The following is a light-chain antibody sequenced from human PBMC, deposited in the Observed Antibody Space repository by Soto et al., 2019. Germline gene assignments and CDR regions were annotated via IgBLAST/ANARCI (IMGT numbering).Light chain of an antibody. V-gene: IGLV2-11*01. CDR1: NSDVGRYNS. CDR2: AVR. Sequence: QSVLTQPHSVSGSPGQSVTISCTGTNSDVGRYNSVSWYQQLPGKAPKIIISAVRQRPSGVPDRFSGSKSGNTASLTISGLQADDEADYFCLSYTANDNWVFGGGTK. J-gene: IGLJ3*02. CDR3: LSYTANDNWV.